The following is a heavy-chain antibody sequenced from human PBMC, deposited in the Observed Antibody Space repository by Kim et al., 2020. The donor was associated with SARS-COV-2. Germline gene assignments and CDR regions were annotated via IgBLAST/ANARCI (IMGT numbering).Heavy chain of an antibody. CDR1: GFTFSHDW. Sequence: GGSLRLSCAASGFTFSHDWMTWVRQAPGKGLEWVANINQDGSESYYVDSVKGRFTISRDNAKNSLYLQMNGLRVEDTAVYYCARSVFGDNYWGQGTLVSV. J-gene: IGHJ4*02. V-gene: IGHV3-7*01. CDR3: ARSVFGDNY. CDR2: INQDGSES. D-gene: IGHD3-10*02.